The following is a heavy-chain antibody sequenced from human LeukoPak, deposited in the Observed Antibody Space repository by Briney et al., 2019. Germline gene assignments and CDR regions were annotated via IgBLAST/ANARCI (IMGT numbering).Heavy chain of an antibody. J-gene: IGHJ4*02. V-gene: IGHV3-30*02. D-gene: IGHD3-10*01. CDR3: AKDIGSYYDY. CDR1: GFTLSSYS. CDR2: IKQDGSKK. Sequence: GGSLRLSCAASGFTLSSYSMHWVRQAPGKGLEWVANIKQDGSKKYYADSVKGRFTISRDNSRNTLYLEMNSLRAEDTAVYYCAKDIGSYYDYWGQGILVTVSS.